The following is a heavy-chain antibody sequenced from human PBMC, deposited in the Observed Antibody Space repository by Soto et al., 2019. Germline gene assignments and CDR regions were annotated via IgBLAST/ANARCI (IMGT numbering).Heavy chain of an antibody. CDR2: ISGSGGST. CDR3: AKCPADIVVVPAAMSGFDYYYYYMDV. CDR1: GFTFSSYA. D-gene: IGHD2-2*01. Sequence: GGSLRLSCAASGFTFSSYAMSWVRQAPGKGLEWVSAISGSGGSTYYADPVKGRFTISRDNSKNTLYLQMNSLRAEDTAVYYCAKCPADIVVVPAAMSGFDYYYYYMDVWGKGTTVTVSS. V-gene: IGHV3-23*01. J-gene: IGHJ6*03.